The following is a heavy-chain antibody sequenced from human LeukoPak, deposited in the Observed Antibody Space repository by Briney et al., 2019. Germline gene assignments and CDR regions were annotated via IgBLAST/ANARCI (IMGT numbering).Heavy chain of an antibody. D-gene: IGHD1/OR15-1a*01. J-gene: IGHJ6*03. V-gene: IGHV4-59*08. CDR3: ARLGKTYYMDV. Sequence: PSETLSLTCTVFGDSISNYYWKWIRQTPGKGLEWTGNLYHSGAADYNPSLKTRVTISVDTSKDQFSLSLRSSTASDTAVYFCARLGKTYYMDVWGTGTTVTVSS. CDR2: LYHSGAA. CDR1: GDSISNYY.